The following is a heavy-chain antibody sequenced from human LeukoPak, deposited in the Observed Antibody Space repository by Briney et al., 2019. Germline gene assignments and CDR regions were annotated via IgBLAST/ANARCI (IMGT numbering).Heavy chain of an antibody. CDR3: TTIKRGNIFGYFDF. J-gene: IGHJ4*02. Sequence: SETLSLTCAVYGGSFSGYYWSWIRQPPGKGLEWIGYVFDSGRTKENPSLKSRVTLSADTSKNQLSLRLSSVTAADTAVYYCTTIKRGNIFGYFDFWGQGILVTVSS. D-gene: IGHD5-18*01. V-gene: IGHV4-34*11. CDR1: GGSFSGYY. CDR2: VFDSGRT.